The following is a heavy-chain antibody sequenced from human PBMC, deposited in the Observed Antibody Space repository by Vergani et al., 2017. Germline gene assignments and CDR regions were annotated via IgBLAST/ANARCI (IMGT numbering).Heavy chain of an antibody. V-gene: IGHV1-69*04. J-gene: IGHJ6*02. Sequence: QVQLVQSGAEVKKPGSSVKVSCKASGGTFSSYAISWVRQAPGQGLEWMGRIIPILGIANYAQKFQGRVTMTTDTSTSTAYMELRSLRSDDTAVYYCARDQLRYFDWSRYGMDVWGQGTTVTVSS. CDR3: ARDQLRYFDWSRYGMDV. CDR2: IIPILGIA. CDR1: GGTFSSYA. D-gene: IGHD3-9*01.